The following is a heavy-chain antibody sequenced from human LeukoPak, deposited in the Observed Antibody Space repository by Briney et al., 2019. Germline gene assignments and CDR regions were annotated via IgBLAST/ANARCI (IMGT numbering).Heavy chain of an antibody. Sequence: GGSLRLSCTASEFTFSSYWMHWVRQPPGKGLVWASRINGDGSSTSYADAVKGRFTISRDNAKNTLYLRMNSLRAEDTAVYYCARGGLTGTTIPYFDYWAREPWSPSPQ. D-gene: IGHD1-7*01. CDR3: ARGGLTGTTIPYFDY. CDR2: INGDGSST. CDR1: EFTFSSYW. V-gene: IGHV3-74*01. J-gene: IGHJ4*02.